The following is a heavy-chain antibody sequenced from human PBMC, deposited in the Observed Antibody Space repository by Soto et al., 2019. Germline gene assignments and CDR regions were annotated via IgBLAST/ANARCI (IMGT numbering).Heavy chain of an antibody. D-gene: IGHD7-27*01. CDR3: ARDNTRLTGGSWGDAFDI. CDR2: ISYDGSNK. Sequence: GGSLRLSCAASGFTFSSYAMHWVRQAPGKGLEWVAVISYDGSNKYYADSVEGRFTISRDKSKNTLYLQMNSLRAEDTAVYYCARDNTRLTGGSWGDAFDIWGQGTMVTVSS. J-gene: IGHJ3*02. CDR1: GFTFSSYA. V-gene: IGHV3-30*04.